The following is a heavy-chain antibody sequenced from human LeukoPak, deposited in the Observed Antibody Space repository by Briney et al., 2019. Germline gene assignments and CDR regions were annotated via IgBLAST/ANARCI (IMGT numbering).Heavy chain of an antibody. J-gene: IGHJ4*02. V-gene: IGHV3-74*01. Sequence: GGSLRLSCAASGFTFSSYWMHWVRQAPGKGLVWVSRIASDGSTVYADSVKGRFTISRDNAKDTVYLQMNSLRVEDTAVYYCIGSGGRPGYWGQGTLVTVSS. CDR2: IASDGST. CDR1: GFTFSSYW. D-gene: IGHD1-26*01. CDR3: IGSGGRPGY.